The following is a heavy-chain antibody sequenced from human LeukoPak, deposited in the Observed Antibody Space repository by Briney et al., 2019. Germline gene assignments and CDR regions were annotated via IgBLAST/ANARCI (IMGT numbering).Heavy chain of an antibody. J-gene: IGHJ4*02. CDR3: ARGPQGSYLEGFNY. CDR1: GFTFSSYS. Sequence: GGSLRLSCAASGFTFSSYSMNWVRQAPGKGLEWVSYISSSSSTIYYADSVKGRFTISRDNAKNSLYLQMNSLRAEDTAVYYCARGPQGSYLEGFNYWGQGTLVTVSS. V-gene: IGHV3-48*01. D-gene: IGHD1-26*01. CDR2: ISSSSSTI.